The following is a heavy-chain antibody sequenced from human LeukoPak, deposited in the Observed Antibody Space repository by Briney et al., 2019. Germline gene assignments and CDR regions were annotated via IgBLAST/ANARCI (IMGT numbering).Heavy chain of an antibody. CDR3: ARGVTYYDFWSGYYNGYFDY. CDR2: IKQEGSEK. D-gene: IGHD3-3*01. Sequence: GGSLRLSCAASGFTFSSYWMSWVGQAPGKGLEWVANIKQEGSEKYYVASVKGRFTISRDNAKNSLYLQMNSLRAEDTAVYYCARGVTYYDFWSGYYNGYFDYWGQGTLVTVSS. CDR1: GFTFSSYW. V-gene: IGHV3-7*04. J-gene: IGHJ4*02.